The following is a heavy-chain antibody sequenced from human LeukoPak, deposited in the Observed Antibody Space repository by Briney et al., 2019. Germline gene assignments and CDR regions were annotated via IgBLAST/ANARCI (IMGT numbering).Heavy chain of an antibody. V-gene: IGHV1-69*13. Sequence: SVKVSCTASGGTFSSYAISWVRQAPGPGLEWMGGIIPIFGTANYAQKFQGRVTITADESTSTAYMELSSLRSEDTAVYYCALGQSAVAGVDYWGQGTLVTVSS. J-gene: IGHJ4*02. CDR1: GGTFSSYA. CDR2: IIPIFGTA. CDR3: ALGQSAVAGVDY. D-gene: IGHD6-19*01.